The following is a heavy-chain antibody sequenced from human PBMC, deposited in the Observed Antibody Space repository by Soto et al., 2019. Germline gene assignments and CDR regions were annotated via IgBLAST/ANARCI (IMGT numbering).Heavy chain of an antibody. D-gene: IGHD3-16*01. Sequence: PGESLKISCKASGYIIKNYWIGWVRQMPGQGLEWMGIIFPDDSDTRCSPSFRGHVTISVDKSISTAYVQWSSLKASDSAIYYCFRGGVTSRTFDYWGQGTLVTVSS. CDR1: GYIIKNYW. J-gene: IGHJ4*02. CDR2: IFPDDSDT. V-gene: IGHV5-51*01. CDR3: FRGGVTSRTFDY.